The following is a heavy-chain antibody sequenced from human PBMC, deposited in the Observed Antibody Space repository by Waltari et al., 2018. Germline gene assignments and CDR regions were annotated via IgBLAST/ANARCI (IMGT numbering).Heavy chain of an antibody. Sequence: QVQLVESGGGVVQPGRSLRLSCDASVFTLSSSPMPWVRQAPGKGLEWVAVISYNERNIYYVDSVKGRFTISRDNSKKMLYLQMNSLRAEDTAVYYCARDYCDRTYCHGMDVWGQGTTVTVSS. CDR3: ARDYCDRTYCHGMDV. D-gene: IGHD3-22*01. V-gene: IGHV3-30*04. J-gene: IGHJ6*02. CDR1: VFTLSSSP. CDR2: ISYNERNI.